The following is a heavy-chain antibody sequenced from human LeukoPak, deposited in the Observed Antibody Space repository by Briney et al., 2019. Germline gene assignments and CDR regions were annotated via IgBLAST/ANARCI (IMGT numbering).Heavy chain of an antibody. CDR3: ARPHQGADSSSWDGNFQH. D-gene: IGHD6-13*01. CDR1: GYSFTSYW. CDR2: IYPGDSDT. Sequence: GESLKISCKGSGYSFTSYWIGWVRQMPGKGLEWMGIIYPGDSDTRYSPSFQGQVTISADKSISTAYLQWSSLKAPDTAMYYCARPHQGADSSSWDGNFQHWGQGTLVTVSS. V-gene: IGHV5-51*01. J-gene: IGHJ1*01.